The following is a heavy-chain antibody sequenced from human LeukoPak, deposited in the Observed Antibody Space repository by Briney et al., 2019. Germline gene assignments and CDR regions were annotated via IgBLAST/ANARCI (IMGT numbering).Heavy chain of an antibody. Sequence: SETLSLTCAVSGVSISSSNWWHWVRQPPGKGLEWIGEIYHSGSTNYNPSLKSRVTISVDKSKNQFSLKLSSVTAADTAVYYCARGLYSSGWYLIRRLNNWFDPWGQGTLVTVSS. V-gene: IGHV4-4*02. D-gene: IGHD6-19*01. CDR2: IYHSGST. CDR3: ARGLYSSGWYLIRRLNNWFDP. J-gene: IGHJ5*02. CDR1: GVSISSSNW.